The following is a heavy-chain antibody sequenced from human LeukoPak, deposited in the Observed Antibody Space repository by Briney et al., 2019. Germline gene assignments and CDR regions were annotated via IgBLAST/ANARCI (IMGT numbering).Heavy chain of an antibody. Sequence: PGGSLRLSCAASGFTFSNAWMSWVRQAPGKGLEWVGRIKSKTDGGTTDYAAPVKGRFTISRDDSKNTLYLQMNSLKTEDTAVYYCTTGDGPTVTPFDYWGQGTLVTVSS. CDR3: TTGDGPTVTPFDY. CDR1: GFTFSNAW. CDR2: IKSKTDGGTT. J-gene: IGHJ4*02. D-gene: IGHD4-17*01. V-gene: IGHV3-15*01.